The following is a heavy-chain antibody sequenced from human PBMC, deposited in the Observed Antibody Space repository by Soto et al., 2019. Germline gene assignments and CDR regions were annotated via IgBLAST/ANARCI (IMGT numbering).Heavy chain of an antibody. CDR3: ATVFDV. V-gene: IGHV3-74*01. CDR2: IDTDGGGT. J-gene: IGHJ4*02. Sequence: EVQLVESGGGLVQPGGSLRVSCAASGFTFRSHRIHWVRQAPGKGLEWVSRIDTDGGGTSYADSVKGRFTISTDNAENTVYLQMNGLRVEDKAVDYCATVFDVWGQGTLVTVSS. CDR1: GFTFRSHR.